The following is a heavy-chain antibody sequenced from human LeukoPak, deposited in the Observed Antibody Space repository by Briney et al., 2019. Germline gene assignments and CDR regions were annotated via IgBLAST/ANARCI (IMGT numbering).Heavy chain of an antibody. V-gene: IGHV4-31*03. J-gene: IGHJ4*02. CDR1: GGSIRCGDYY. Sequence: PSQTLSLTCSVSGGSIRCGDYYWSCIRQHPGKGLEWIGYIYYTGSTYYNPSLKSGLTILVDTSKNQFSLKLSSLTAADTAVYYCARDFSAYGHFDYWGQGTLVTLPS. CDR2: IYYTGST. D-gene: IGHD5-12*01. CDR3: ARDFSAYGHFDY.